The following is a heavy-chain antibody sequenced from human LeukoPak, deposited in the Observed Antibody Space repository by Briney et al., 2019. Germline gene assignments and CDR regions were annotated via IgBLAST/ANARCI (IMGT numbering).Heavy chain of an antibody. CDR1: GFTFSDYS. Sequence: GGSLRLSCAASGFTFSDYSMNWVRQAPGKGLEWVSSISFTSSFVYYADSVKGRFTISRDDAKNSLYLQMNSLRAEDTAVYYCASERLVVRGITGYFDYWGQGTLVTVSS. CDR2: ISFTSSFV. J-gene: IGHJ4*02. D-gene: IGHD3-10*01. CDR3: ASERLVVRGITGYFDY. V-gene: IGHV3-21*01.